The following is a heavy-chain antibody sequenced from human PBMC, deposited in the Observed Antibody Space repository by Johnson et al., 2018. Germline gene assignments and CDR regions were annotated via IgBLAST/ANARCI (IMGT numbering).Heavy chain of an antibody. J-gene: IGHJ3*02. D-gene: IGHD5-12*01. CDR2: LNWNGGSS. V-gene: IGHV3-20*04. Sequence: VQLVESGGGVVRPGGSLRLSCAASGFTFDNYGMNWVRQAPGRGLEWVSHLNWNGGSSGYGDYVKGRFTIPKDNAKNSLYLQMNSLRAEDTAFYYCARARGYGDGYAFDIWGHGTLVTVSA. CDR3: ARARGYGDGYAFDI. CDR1: GFTFDNYG.